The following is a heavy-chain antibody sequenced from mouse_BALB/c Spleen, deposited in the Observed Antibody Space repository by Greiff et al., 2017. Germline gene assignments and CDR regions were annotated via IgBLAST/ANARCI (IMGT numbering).Heavy chain of an antibody. V-gene: IGHV1-82*01. CDR2: IYPGDGDT. CDR3: ARSEGRLLRGLDY. D-gene: IGHD1-1*01. J-gene: IGHJ2*01. CDR1: GYAFSSSW. Sequence: QVQLQQSGPELVKPGASVKISCKASGYAFSSSWMNWVKQRPGQGLEWIGRIYPGDGDTNYNGKFKGKATLTADKSSSTAYMQLSSLTSVDSAVYFCARSEGRLLRGLDYWGQGTTLTVSS.